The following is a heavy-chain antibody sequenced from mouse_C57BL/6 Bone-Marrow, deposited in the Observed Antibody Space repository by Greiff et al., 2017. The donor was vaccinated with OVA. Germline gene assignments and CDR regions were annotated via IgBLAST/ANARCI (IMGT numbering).Heavy chain of an antibody. CDR2: INPYNGDT. CDR1: GYSFTGYF. J-gene: IGHJ2*01. Sequence: VQLQQSGPELVKPGASVKISCKASGYSFTGYFMNWVMQSHGKSLEWIGRINPYNGDTFYNQKFKGKATLTVDKSSSTAHMELRSLTSEDSAVYYCSRIPLYYGSSYDYFDYWGQGTTLTVSS. D-gene: IGHD1-1*01. V-gene: IGHV1-20*01. CDR3: SRIPLYYGSSYDYFDY.